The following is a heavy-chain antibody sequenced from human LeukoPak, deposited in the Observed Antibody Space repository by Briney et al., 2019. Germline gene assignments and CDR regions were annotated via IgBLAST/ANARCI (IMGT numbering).Heavy chain of an antibody. V-gene: IGHV3-23*01. CDR1: GVTLSNYA. D-gene: IGHD3-3*01. J-gene: IGHJ4*02. CDR3: ANEANRFWSGYYPDY. CDR2: ISGSGGSA. Sequence: GGSLRLSCVASGVTLSNYAMSWARQAPGKGLEWVSAISGSGGSAYYADSVKGRFTISRDNSKNTLYLQMNSLRAEDTAVYYCANEANRFWSGYYPDYWGQGTLVTVSS.